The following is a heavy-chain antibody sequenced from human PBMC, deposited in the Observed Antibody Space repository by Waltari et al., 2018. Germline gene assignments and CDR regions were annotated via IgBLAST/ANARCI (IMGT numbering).Heavy chain of an antibody. J-gene: IGHJ5*02. CDR3: ATVLTPVPTYWFDP. CDR1: GYTFTDYY. D-gene: IGHD4-4*01. V-gene: IGHV1-69-2*01. Sequence: EVQLVQSGAEVKKPGATVKIYCKASGYTFTDYYIHWVHHAPEKGLEWMGRVDPADSETIYAEQLQGRVTITADTSTDTAYMELMSLRSEDTAVYYCATVLTPVPTYWFDPWGQGTLVTVSS. CDR2: VDPADSET.